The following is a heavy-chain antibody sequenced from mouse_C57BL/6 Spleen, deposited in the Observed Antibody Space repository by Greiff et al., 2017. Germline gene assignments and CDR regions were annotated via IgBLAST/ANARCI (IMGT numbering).Heavy chain of an antibody. D-gene: IGHD2-1*01. CDR1: GYSITSGYY. CDR2: ISYDGSN. V-gene: IGHV3-6*01. CDR3: ARGNPYAMDY. J-gene: IGHJ4*01. Sequence: EVKLMESGPGLVKPSQSLSLTCSVTGYSITSGYYWNWIRQFPGNKLEWMGYISYDGSNNYNPSLKNRISITRDTSKNQLFLKLNSVTTEDTATYYCARGNPYAMDYWGQGTSVTVSS.